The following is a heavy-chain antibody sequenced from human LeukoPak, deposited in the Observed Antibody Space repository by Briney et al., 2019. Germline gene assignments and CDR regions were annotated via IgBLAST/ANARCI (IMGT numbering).Heavy chain of an antibody. CDR2: ISYDGSNK. CDR3: ARDHTNTGWWTNAFDV. D-gene: IGHD6-19*01. J-gene: IGHJ3*01. Sequence: PGGSLRLSCAASGFTFSSYSMNWVRQAPGRGLEWVTVISYDGSNKYFAGSVKGRFTVSRDNSKNTVYLQMNSLRDDDTAVYYCARDHTNTGWWTNAFDVWGQGTVVIVSS. CDR1: GFTFSSYS. V-gene: IGHV3-30*03.